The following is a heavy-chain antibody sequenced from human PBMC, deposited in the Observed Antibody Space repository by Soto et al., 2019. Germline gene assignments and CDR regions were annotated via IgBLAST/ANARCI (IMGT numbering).Heavy chain of an antibody. CDR1: GGTSRSLS. D-gene: IGHD2-15*01. Sequence: SVKVSCKASGGTSRSLSITWVRQAPGQGLEWMGGITPLFGIPNYPQKFQGRLTITADKSTGTAYLELSSLRSEDTAVYYCARDTHSAGGWFDTWGRGTLVTVSS. V-gene: IGHV1-69*10. CDR2: ITPLFGIP. J-gene: IGHJ5*02. CDR3: ARDTHSAGGWFDT.